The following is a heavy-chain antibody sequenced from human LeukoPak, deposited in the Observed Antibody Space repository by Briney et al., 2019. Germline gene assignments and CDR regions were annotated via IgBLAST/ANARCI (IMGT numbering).Heavy chain of an antibody. CDR2: ISGSGGSK. Sequence: PGGSLRLSCVGSRFPPRKYAMSWVRQAPGKGLEWVSGISGSGGSKYYADSVRGRFTISRDNSKDTLFLQMSSLRADDTAKYYCAKEPEPFLEWHFDNWGQGTQVIVSS. D-gene: IGHD3-3*02. CDR3: AKEPEPFLEWHFDN. J-gene: IGHJ4*02. CDR1: RFPPRKYA. V-gene: IGHV3-23*01.